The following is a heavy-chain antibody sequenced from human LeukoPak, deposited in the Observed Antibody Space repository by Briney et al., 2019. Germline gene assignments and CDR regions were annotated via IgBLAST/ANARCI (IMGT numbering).Heavy chain of an antibody. CDR2: FYTSGST. J-gene: IGHJ6*03. Sequence: SETLSLTCTVSGGSISSYYRSWIRQPAGKGLEWIGRFYTSGSTNYNPSLKSRVTMSVDTSKSQFSLKLSSVTAADTAVYYCAREGYYYYYTDVWGKGTTVTVSS. CDR1: GGSISSYY. V-gene: IGHV4-4*07. CDR3: AREGYYYYYTDV.